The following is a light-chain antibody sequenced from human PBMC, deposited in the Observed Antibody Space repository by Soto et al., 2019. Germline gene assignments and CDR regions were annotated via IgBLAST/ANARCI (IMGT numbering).Light chain of an antibody. CDR3: GTWDSSLSAFCV. J-gene: IGLJ1*01. CDR1: SSNIGNNY. CDR2: ENN. Sequence: QSVLTQPPSVSAAPGQKDTISCSGSSSNIGNNYVSWYQQLPGTAPKLLIYENNKRPSGIPDRFSGSKSGTSATLGITGLQTGDEADYYCGTWDSSLSAFCVFGTGTKLTVL. V-gene: IGLV1-51*02.